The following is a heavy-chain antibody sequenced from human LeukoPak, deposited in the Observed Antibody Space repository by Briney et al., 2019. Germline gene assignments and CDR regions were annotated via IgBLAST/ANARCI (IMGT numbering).Heavy chain of an antibody. D-gene: IGHD5-18*01. CDR3: ARGTKRPGYGYASEFDY. CDR1: GFTFSSYA. J-gene: IGHJ4*02. CDR2: INHSGST. V-gene: IGHV4-34*01. Sequence: GSLRLSCAASGFTFSSYAMHWIRQPPGKGLEWIGEINHSGSTNYNPSLKSRVTISVDTSKNQFSLKLSSVTAADTAIYYCARGTKRPGYGYASEFDYWGQGTLVTVSS.